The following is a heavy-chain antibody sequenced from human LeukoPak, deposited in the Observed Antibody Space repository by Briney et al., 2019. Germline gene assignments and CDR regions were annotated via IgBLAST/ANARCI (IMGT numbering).Heavy chain of an antibody. CDR3: ARAQGSGHYYFDY. J-gene: IGHJ4*02. CDR2: IYYSGGT. D-gene: IGHD2-15*01. Sequence: TLSLTCTVSGGSISSGGYYWSWVRQHPGKGLEWIGYIYYSGGTYYNPSLKSRVTISVDTSKNQFSLKLSSVTAADTAVYYCARAQGSGHYYFDYWGQGTLVTVSS. V-gene: IGHV4-31*03. CDR1: GGSISSGGYY.